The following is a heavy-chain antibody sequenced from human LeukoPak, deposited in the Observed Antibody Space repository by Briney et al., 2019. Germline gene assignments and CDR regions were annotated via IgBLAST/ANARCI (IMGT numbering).Heavy chain of an antibody. CDR2: VNQSGGT. CDR3: ARGTPYYFSYFMDV. Sequence: SSETLSLTCAVQGGSFGGYYWSWIRQAPGKGLEWIGEVNQSGGTDYNPSLKSRVTISVDTSKNQFSLKVNSVTAADTAVYYCARGTPYYFSYFMDVWAKGTTVTVSS. V-gene: IGHV4-34*01. J-gene: IGHJ6*03. CDR1: GGSFGGYY.